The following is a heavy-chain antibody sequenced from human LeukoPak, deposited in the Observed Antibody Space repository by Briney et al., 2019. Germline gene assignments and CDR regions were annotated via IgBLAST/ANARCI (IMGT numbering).Heavy chain of an antibody. CDR1: GGSISSGSYY. D-gene: IGHD3-22*01. J-gene: IGHJ4*02. Sequence: SETLSLTCTVSGGSISSGSYYWSWIRQPAGKGLEWIGRIYTSGSTNYNPSLKSRVTISVDTSKNQFSLKLSSVTAPDTALYYWARGSYYYDSSGYYYFDYWGQGTLVTVSS. CDR3: ARGSYYYDSSGYYYFDY. CDR2: IYTSGST. V-gene: IGHV4-61*02.